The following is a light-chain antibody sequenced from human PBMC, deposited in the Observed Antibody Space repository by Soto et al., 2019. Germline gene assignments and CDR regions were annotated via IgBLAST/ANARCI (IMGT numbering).Light chain of an antibody. V-gene: IGKV4-1*01. J-gene: IGKJ1*01. CDR2: WAS. CDR3: QQYYSTPRT. Sequence: DIVMTQSPDSLAGSLGERATINCKSSQSVLYSSNNKNYLAWYQQKPGQPPKLLIYWASTRESGVPDRFSGSGSGTDFTLTISSLQAEDVAVYYCQQYYSTPRTFGQGTKVDI. CDR1: QSVLYSSNNKNY.